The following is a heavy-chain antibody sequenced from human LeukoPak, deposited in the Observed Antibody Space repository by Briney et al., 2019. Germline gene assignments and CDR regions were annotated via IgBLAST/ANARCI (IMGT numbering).Heavy chain of an antibody. V-gene: IGHV4-39*02. D-gene: IGHD3-3*01. CDR3: ARETATELEYYFKC. CDR2: IYYSGST. CDR1: GGTIRSNRLC. Sequence: SETLPLTCTASGGTIRSNRLCRGWIRQPPGKGLEWIGSIYYSGSTYYNPSFKSRVTISLDTSKNQSSLKLSSVTAADTAVYYGARETATELEYYFKCSGHVTLVTGSS. J-gene: IGHJ4*01.